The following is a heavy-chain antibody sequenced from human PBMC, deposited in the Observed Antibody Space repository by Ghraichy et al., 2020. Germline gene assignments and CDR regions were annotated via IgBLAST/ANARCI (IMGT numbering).Heavy chain of an antibody. D-gene: IGHD5-12*01. CDR2: IKQDGNEK. CDR1: GFTFSRNW. Sequence: RGSLRLSCAASGFTFSRNWMSWVRQAPGKGLEWVANIKQDGNEKYYVDSVKGRFTISRDNAKNSLFLQMNSLRAEDTAVYYCARYKVGINPAPFDCWGQGTLVTVSS. J-gene: IGHJ4*02. V-gene: IGHV3-7*03. CDR3: ARYKVGINPAPFDC.